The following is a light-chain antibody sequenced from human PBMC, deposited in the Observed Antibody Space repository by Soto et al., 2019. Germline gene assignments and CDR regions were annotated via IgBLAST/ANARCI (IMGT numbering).Light chain of an antibody. CDR1: HSVSGSY. CDR2: GAS. Sequence: EVVLTQSPGTLSLSPGERATLSCRASHSVSGSYLTWYQQKPGQAPRLLIYGASSRATGIPDRFSGSGSGTDFTLTISRLEPEDFAVYHCQYYGSSVFTFGPGTKVDIK. J-gene: IGKJ3*01. CDR3: QYYGSSVFT. V-gene: IGKV3-20*01.